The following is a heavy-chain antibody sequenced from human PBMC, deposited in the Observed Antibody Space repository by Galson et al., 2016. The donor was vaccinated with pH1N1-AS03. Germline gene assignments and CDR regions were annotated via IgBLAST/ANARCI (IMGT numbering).Heavy chain of an antibody. CDR1: GFTFSGYR. CDR2: IKQDGSEK. J-gene: IGHJ6*02. V-gene: IGHV3-7*01. CDR3: ARVPYSYGMDV. Sequence: SLRLSCAASGFTFSGYRMSWVRQAPGKGLEWVAHIKQDGSEKYYVDSVKGRFTISRDNAKNSLYLQMNSLRAEDTAVYYCARVPYSYGMDVWGQGTTVTVSS.